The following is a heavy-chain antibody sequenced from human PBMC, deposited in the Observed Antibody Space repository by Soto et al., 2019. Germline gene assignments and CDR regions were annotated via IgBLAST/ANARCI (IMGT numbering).Heavy chain of an antibody. CDR3: IGDGGATDWFDP. CDR2: ISSSSSTI. CDR1: GFTFSTYS. J-gene: IGHJ5*02. Sequence: EVQLVESGGGLVQPGGSLRLSCAASGFTFSTYSMNWVRQAPGKGLEWVSYISSSSSTIYYADSVKGRFTISRDNAKSSLYLQMNSLRDEDTAVYYCIGDGGATDWFDPWGQGTLVTVSS. V-gene: IGHV3-48*02. D-gene: IGHD1-26*01.